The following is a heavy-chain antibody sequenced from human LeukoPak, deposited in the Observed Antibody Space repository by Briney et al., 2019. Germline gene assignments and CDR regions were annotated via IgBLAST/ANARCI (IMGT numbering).Heavy chain of an antibody. V-gene: IGHV4-59*01. CDR2: IYYRGST. J-gene: IGHJ4*02. CDR1: GDSISSYY. D-gene: IGHD3-22*01. Sequence: SETLSLTCTVSGDSISSYYWSWLRQPPGKGREWIGYIYYRGSTNYNPSLKSRVTISVDTSKNQFSLKLSSVTAADTAVYYCARVTYYYDSSGYYYGYYFDYWGQGTLVAVSS. CDR3: ARVTYYYDSSGYYYGYYFDY.